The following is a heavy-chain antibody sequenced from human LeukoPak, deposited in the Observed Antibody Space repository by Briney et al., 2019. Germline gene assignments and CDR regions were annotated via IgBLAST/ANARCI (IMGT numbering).Heavy chain of an antibody. V-gene: IGHV4-39*01. CDR3: ARHRRHYDISTGYYAGPIDV. D-gene: IGHD3-9*01. Sequence: SETLSLTCSVSDGSISSSSYYWGWIRQPPGKGLQWIGSNSYAWAIYYNPSLKSRITTSLPPSKKQFSLKVNSVTAADTAVYYCARHRRHYDISTGYYAGPIDVWGQGTMVTVSS. CDR2: NSYAWAI. J-gene: IGHJ3*01. CDR1: DGSISSSSYY.